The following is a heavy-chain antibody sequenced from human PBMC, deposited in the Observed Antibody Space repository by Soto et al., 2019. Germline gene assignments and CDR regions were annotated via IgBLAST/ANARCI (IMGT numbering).Heavy chain of an antibody. J-gene: IGHJ4*02. CDR1: GGSISSSY. Sequence: SETLSLTCTVSGGSISSSYWSWIRQPPGKGLEWIGDIYHSGSTNYNPSLKSRVTISVDTSKNQFSLKLSSVTAADTAVYYCARDGPAVRIWGQGTLVTLSS. CDR3: ARDGPAVRI. CDR2: IYHSGST. D-gene: IGHD3-10*01. V-gene: IGHV4-59*12.